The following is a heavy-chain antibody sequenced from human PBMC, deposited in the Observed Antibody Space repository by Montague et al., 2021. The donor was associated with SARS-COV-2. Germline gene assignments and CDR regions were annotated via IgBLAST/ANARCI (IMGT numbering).Heavy chain of an antibody. CDR1: GFSLSTSGMC. V-gene: IGHV2-70*01. J-gene: IGHJ4*02. CDR2: IDWDDDK. CDR3: ARISAWYSSGWSAFDY. D-gene: IGHD6-19*01. Sequence: VKPTPTLTLTCTFSGFSLSTSGMCVSWIRQPPGKALEWLALIDWDDDKYYSTSLKTRLTISKDTSKNQVVLTMTNMDPVDTATYYCARISAWYSSGWSAFDYWGQGTLVTVSS.